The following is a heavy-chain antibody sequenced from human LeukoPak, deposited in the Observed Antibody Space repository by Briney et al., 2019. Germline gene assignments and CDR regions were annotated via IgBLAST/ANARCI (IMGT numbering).Heavy chain of an antibody. Sequence: PGGSLRLSCAASGFTFSNYGMSWVRQAPGKGLEWVSIISGSGSSTYNAGSVKGRLTISRDNSNNTLYLQMNSLRAEDTAVYYCAKTESPAAIRAGSDYWGQGTLVTVSS. J-gene: IGHJ4*02. CDR3: AKTESPAAIRAGSDY. D-gene: IGHD2-2*02. CDR1: GFTFSNYG. CDR2: ISGSGSST. V-gene: IGHV3-23*01.